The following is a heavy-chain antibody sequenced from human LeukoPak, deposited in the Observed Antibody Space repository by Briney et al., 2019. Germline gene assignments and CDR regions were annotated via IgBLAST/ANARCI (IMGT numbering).Heavy chain of an antibody. Sequence: SVKVSCKASGGTFSSYPISWVRQAPGQGLEWMGGIIPMFDTADFAQKFQGRVTITADTSTSTAYMQLSSLRSEDTAVYYCARARSGPYGSGSLDAFDIWGQGTMVTVSS. CDR2: IIPMFDTA. CDR3: ARARSGPYGSGSLDAFDI. D-gene: IGHD3-10*01. CDR1: GGTFSSYP. J-gene: IGHJ3*02. V-gene: IGHV1-69*06.